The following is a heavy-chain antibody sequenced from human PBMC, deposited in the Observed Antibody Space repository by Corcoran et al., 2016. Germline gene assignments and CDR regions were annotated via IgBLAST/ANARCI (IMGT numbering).Heavy chain of an antibody. D-gene: IGHD2-15*01. Sequence: QVQLQQWGAGLLKPSETLSLTCAVYGGSFSGYYWSWIRQPPGKGLEWIGEINHSGSTNYNPSLKSRVTISVDTSKNQFSLKVSSVTAADTAVYDGARGYCRGGSCHTRRGVDTAMVYYFDYWGQGTVVTVSS. CDR3: ARGYCRGGSCHTRRGVDTAMVYYFDY. V-gene: IGHV4-34*01. J-gene: IGHJ4*02. CDR1: GGSFSGYY. CDR2: INHSGST.